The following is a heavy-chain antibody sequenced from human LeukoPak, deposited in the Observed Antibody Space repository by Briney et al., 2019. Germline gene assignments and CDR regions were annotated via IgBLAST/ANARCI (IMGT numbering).Heavy chain of an antibody. J-gene: IGHJ4*02. CDR2: IWYDGSNK. CDR1: GFTFSSYG. CDR3: ARAGGSYWMGAKFDF. V-gene: IGHV3-33*08. D-gene: IGHD1-26*01. Sequence: GGSLRLSCAASGFTFSSYGMHWVRQAPGKGLEWVAVIWYDGSNKYYADSVKGRFTISRDNSKNTLYLQMNSLRAEDTAVYYCARAGGSYWMGAKFDFWGQGILVTVSS.